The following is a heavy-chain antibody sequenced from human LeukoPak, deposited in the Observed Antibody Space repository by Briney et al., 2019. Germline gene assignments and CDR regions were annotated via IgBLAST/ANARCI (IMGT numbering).Heavy chain of an antibody. V-gene: IGHV4-30-4*08. J-gene: IGHJ4*02. D-gene: IGHD2-15*01. CDR3: AREHHFESYCSGGSCYGDYFDY. CDR2: IYYSGSI. Sequence: SQTLSLTCTVSGGSISSGDYYWSWIRQPPGKGLELIGYIYYSGSIYYNPSLKSRVTISVDTSKNQFSLKLSSVTAADTAVYYCAREHHFESYCSGGSCYGDYFDYWGQGTLVTVSS. CDR1: GGSISSGDYY.